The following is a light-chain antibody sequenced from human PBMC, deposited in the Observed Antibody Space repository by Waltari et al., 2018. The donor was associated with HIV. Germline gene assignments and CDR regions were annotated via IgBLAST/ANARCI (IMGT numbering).Light chain of an antibody. V-gene: IGLV2-11*01. CDR3: CSYAGSYTFGV. J-gene: IGLJ3*02. Sequence: QSALTQPRSVSGSPGQSVTISCTGTSSDVGGYNYVSWYQQHPGKAPKLMMYDVSKRPSGFPDRFSGSKSGNTASLTISGLQAEDEADYYCCSYAGSYTFGVFGGGTKLTVL. CDR2: DVS. CDR1: SSDVGGYNY.